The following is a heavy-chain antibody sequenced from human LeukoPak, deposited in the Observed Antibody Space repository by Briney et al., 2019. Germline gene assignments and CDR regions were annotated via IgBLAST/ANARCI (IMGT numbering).Heavy chain of an antibody. V-gene: IGHV4-4*07. D-gene: IGHD5-12*01. CDR1: GGSISHYH. CDR2: IYTSAST. CDR3: ARGVATSYYYYMDV. J-gene: IGHJ6*03. Sequence: SETLSLTCTVSGGSISHYHWSWIRQPAGKGLDWIGRIYTSASTNYNPSLKSRVTMSVDTSKIQFSLKLSSVTAADTAMHYCARGVATSYYYYMDVWGKGTTVTVSS.